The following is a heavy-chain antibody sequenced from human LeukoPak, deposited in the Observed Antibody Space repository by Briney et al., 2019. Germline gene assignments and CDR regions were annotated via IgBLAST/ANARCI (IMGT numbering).Heavy chain of an antibody. CDR2: ISYDGSNK. CDR1: EFTFSSYG. V-gene: IGHV3-30*03. D-gene: IGHD3-22*01. J-gene: IGHJ4*02. Sequence: GGSLRLSCAASEFTFSSYGMHWVRQAPGKGLEWVAVISYDGSNKYYADSVKGRFTISRDNSKNTLYLQMNSLRAEDTAVYYCATHSSGYYYVLGYWGQGTLVTVSS. CDR3: ATHSSGYYYVLGY.